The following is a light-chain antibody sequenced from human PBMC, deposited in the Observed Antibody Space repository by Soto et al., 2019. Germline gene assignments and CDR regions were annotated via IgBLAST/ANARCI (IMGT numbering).Light chain of an antibody. CDR3: SSYTTSSTYV. CDR1: SSDVGTYNL. J-gene: IGLJ1*01. CDR2: KVS. V-gene: IGLV2-14*02. Sequence: LTQPASVSGSPGQSITISCTGTSSDVGTYNLVSWYQQYAGKAPKLIIYKVSNRPSGVSNRFSGSKSGNTASLTISGLQAADEADCYCSSYTTSSTYVFGTGTKVTVL.